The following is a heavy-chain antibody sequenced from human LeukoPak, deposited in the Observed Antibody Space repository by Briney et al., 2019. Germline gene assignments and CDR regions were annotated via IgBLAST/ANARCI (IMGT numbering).Heavy chain of an antibody. CDR2: ISAYNGNT. CDR3: ARAPYDSSGYPSGY. D-gene: IGHD3-22*01. Sequence: ASVKVSCKASVYTFTSYGTSWVPQAPGQGLEWMGWISAYNGNTNYAQKLQGRVTMTTDTSTSTAYMELRSLRSDDTAVYYCARAPYDSSGYPSGYWGQGTLVTVSS. J-gene: IGHJ4*02. CDR1: VYTFTSYG. V-gene: IGHV1-18*01.